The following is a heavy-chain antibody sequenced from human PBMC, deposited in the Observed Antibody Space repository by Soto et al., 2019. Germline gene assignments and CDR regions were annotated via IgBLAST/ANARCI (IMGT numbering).Heavy chain of an antibody. CDR3: AKDHSSSYYYGMDV. D-gene: IGHD6-13*01. CDR2: ISYDGSNK. V-gene: IGHV3-30*18. CDR1: GFTFSSYG. J-gene: IGHJ6*02. Sequence: GGSLRLSCAASGFTFSSYGMHWVRQAPGKGLEWVAVISYDGSNKYYADSVKGRFTISRDNSKNTLYLQMNSLRAEDTAVYYCAKDHSSSYYYGMDVWGQGTPVTVSS.